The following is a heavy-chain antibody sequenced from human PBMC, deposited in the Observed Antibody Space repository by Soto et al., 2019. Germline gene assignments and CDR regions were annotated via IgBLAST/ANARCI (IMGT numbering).Heavy chain of an antibody. CDR1: GFTFSTYW. V-gene: IGHV3-7*04. CDR3: ARGYVLLWFGELVNWFDP. CDR2: IKQDGSEI. Sequence: GGALRLSCATSGFTFSTYWMSWVRQAPGEGVEWVANIKQDGSEIYYVDSVKGRFTISRDNAKNALYLQMDSLRAEDTAVYYCARGYVLLWFGELVNWFDPWGQGTLVTVSS. D-gene: IGHD3-10*01. J-gene: IGHJ5*02.